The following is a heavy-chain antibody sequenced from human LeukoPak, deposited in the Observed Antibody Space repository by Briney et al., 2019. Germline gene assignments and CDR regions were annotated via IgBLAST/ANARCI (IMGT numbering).Heavy chain of an antibody. Sequence: GWSLRLSCAASGFTFSSYGMSWVRQAPGKGLEWVSAISGSGGSTYYADSVKGRFTISRDNSKNTLYLQMNSLRAEDTAVYYCAKRSSSGWFNWFDPWGQGTLVTVSS. CDR1: GFTFSSYG. D-gene: IGHD6-19*01. CDR2: ISGSGGST. V-gene: IGHV3-23*01. CDR3: AKRSSSGWFNWFDP. J-gene: IGHJ5*02.